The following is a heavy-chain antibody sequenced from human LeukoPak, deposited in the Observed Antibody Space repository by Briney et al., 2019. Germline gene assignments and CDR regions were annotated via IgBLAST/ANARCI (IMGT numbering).Heavy chain of an antibody. CDR3: ARDRKSGESSEIDF. CDR2: INRDGSTT. D-gene: IGHD3-10*01. V-gene: IGHV3-74*01. CDR1: GFTFSNYW. J-gene: IGHJ4*02. Sequence: PGGSLRLSCAASGFTFSNYWVHGVRQAPGKGLVWVSRINRDGSTTNYADSVKGRFTVSRDNAKNTLNLQMNSLRAEDTAVYYCARDRKSGESSEIDFWGQGTLVTVSS.